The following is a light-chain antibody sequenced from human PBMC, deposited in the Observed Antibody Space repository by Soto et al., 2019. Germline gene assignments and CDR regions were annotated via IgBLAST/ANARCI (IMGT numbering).Light chain of an antibody. CDR2: GAS. J-gene: IGKJ2*01. V-gene: IGKV3-20*01. Sequence: EIVLTQSPGTLSVSPGERATLSCRASQSVSSSHLAWYQQKPGQAPILLIYGASSRATGIPDRFSGSGSGTDFSLTINRLEPEDFAVYYCQQYGSSPYTFGQGTKLEIK. CDR1: QSVSSSH. CDR3: QQYGSSPYT.